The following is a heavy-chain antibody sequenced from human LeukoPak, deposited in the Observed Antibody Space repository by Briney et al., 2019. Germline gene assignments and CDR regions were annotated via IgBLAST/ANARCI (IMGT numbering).Heavy chain of an antibody. V-gene: IGHV3-30*04. J-gene: IGHJ6*04. CDR3: ATMDGDYLSHYYYGMDV. Sequence: GGSLRLSCAASGFTFSSYAMHWVRQAPGKGLEWVAVISYDGSNKYYADSVKGRFTISRDNSKNTLYLQMNSLRAEDTAVYYCATMDGDYLSHYYYGMDVWGKGTTVTVSS. CDR2: ISYDGSNK. CDR1: GFTFSSYA. D-gene: IGHD4-17*01.